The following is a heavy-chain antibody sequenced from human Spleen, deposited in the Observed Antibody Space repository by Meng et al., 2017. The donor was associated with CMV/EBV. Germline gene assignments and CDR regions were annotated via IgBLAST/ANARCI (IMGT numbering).Heavy chain of an antibody. D-gene: IGHD5/OR15-5a*01. CDR2: INHGGST. V-gene: IGHV4-34*01. J-gene: IGHJ6*02. Sequence: SDTLSLTCCVSGGSISVYYWNVIRQSPGKPLEWIGHINHGGSTNSNPSLKSRITMSVDTSKNQFSLNLTSVTAAHTAVYFCAREVTKVSRPMDVWGQGTTVTVSS. CDR3: AREVTKVSRPMDV. CDR1: GGSISVYY.